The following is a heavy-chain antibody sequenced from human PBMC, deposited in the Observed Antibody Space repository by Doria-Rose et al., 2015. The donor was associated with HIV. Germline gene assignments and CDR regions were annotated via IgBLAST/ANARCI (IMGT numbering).Heavy chain of an antibody. CDR3: ARGRIAARKFGFDH. J-gene: IGHJ4*02. Sequence: GGSLSGHYWSWFRQPPGKGLEWVGEINHSGSTNYNPSLERPVTTSVDTSKNQFSLNLDSVTAADTAVYYCARGRIAARKFGFDHWGQGNLVTAS. CDR1: GGSLSGHY. V-gene: IGHV4-34*01. D-gene: IGHD6-6*01. CDR2: INHSGST.